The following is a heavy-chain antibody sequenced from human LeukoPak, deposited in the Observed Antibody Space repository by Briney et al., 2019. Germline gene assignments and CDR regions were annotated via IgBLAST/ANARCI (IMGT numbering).Heavy chain of an antibody. CDR2: IWYDGSNK. CDR1: GFTFSSYG. V-gene: IGHV3-33*01. D-gene: IGHD3-3*01. J-gene: IGHJ6*02. CDR3: ARSLSHDFYGMDV. Sequence: PGGSLRLSCAASGFTFSSYGMHWVRQAPGKGLEWVAVIWYDGSNKYYADSVKGRFTISRDNSKNTLYLQMNSLRAEDTAVYYCARSLSHDFYGMDVWGQGTTVTVSS.